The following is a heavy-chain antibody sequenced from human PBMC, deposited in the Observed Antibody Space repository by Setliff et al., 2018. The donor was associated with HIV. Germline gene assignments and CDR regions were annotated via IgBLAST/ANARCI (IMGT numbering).Heavy chain of an antibody. V-gene: IGHV1-18*01. Sequence: ASVKVSCKASGYTFNMYGISWVRQAPGQGLEWMAWISTLNGNTNYTQNFQGRVTLTTDTSTNTAYMELKSLRSDDTAVYYCARVGHYVFDNWGQGTLVTVSS. J-gene: IGHJ4*02. CDR1: GYTFNMYG. CDR3: ARVGHYVFDN. CDR2: ISTLNGNT. D-gene: IGHD4-17*01.